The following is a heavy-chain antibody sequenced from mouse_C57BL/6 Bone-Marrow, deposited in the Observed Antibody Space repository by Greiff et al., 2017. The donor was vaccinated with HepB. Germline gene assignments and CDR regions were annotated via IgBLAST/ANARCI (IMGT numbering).Heavy chain of an antibody. CDR1: GFTFSDYY. J-gene: IGHJ4*01. V-gene: IGHV5-16*01. CDR2: LNYDGSST. Sequence: DVQLVESEGGLVQPGSSMNLSCTASGFTFSDYYMAWVRQVPEKGLEGVAHLNYDGSSTYYLDSLKSRFIISRDNAKNILYLQMSSLKSEDTATYYCARDRLYAMDYWGQGTSVTVSS. CDR3: ARDRLYAMDY.